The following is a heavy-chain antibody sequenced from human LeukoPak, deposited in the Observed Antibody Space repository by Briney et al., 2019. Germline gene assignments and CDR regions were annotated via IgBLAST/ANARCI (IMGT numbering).Heavy chain of an antibody. Sequence: GGSLRLSCAASGFTFSSYSMNWVRQAPGEGLEWVSSISSSSSYIYYADSVKGRFTISRDNAKNSLYLQMNSLRAEDTAVYYCARGSPDYYYMDVWGKGTTVTVSS. CDR1: GFTFSSYS. V-gene: IGHV3-21*01. CDR2: ISSSSSYI. CDR3: ARGSPDYYYMDV. J-gene: IGHJ6*03. D-gene: IGHD3-10*01.